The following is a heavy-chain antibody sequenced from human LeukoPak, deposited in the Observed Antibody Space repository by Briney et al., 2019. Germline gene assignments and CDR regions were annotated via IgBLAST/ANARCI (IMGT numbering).Heavy chain of an antibody. J-gene: IGHJ4*02. Sequence: GGSLRLSCAASGFTLSSYWMHWVRQAPGKGLVWVSRINSDGSSTSYADSVKGRFTISRDNAKNTLFLQMNSLRAEDTAVYYCARSRTVTTTVGCSWGQGTLVTVSS. V-gene: IGHV3-74*01. CDR3: ARSRTVTTTVGCS. CDR1: GFTLSSYW. D-gene: IGHD4-17*01. CDR2: INSDGSST.